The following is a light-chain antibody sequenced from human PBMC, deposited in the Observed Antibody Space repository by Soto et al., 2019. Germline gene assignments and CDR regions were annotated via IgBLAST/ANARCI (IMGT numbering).Light chain of an antibody. Sequence: DIVMTQSPDSLAVSLGERATINCKSSQSVLYSSNNKNYLAWYQQKPGQPPKALIYWASTRESGVPDRFSGSGSGTDFTLNISSLQAEDVAVYYCKQYYTTPWTFGQGTTVDIK. CDR1: QSVLYSSNNKNY. CDR3: KQYYTTPWT. V-gene: IGKV4-1*01. J-gene: IGKJ1*01. CDR2: WAS.